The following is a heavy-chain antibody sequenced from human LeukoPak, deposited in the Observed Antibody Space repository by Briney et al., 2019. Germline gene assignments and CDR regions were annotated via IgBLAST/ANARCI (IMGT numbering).Heavy chain of an antibody. D-gene: IGHD2-2*01. Sequence: EASVKVSCKVSGYSLTELSMHWVRQAPGGGLEWVGGFDPEEGEAVYARKFQSRVTMTEDTSTGTAYMELSSLTSEDSAVYFCATGYCSSSKCFDYYYMDVWGKGTTVTVSS. CDR3: ATGYCSSSKCFDYYYMDV. V-gene: IGHV1-24*01. CDR1: GYSLTELS. CDR2: FDPEEGEA. J-gene: IGHJ6*03.